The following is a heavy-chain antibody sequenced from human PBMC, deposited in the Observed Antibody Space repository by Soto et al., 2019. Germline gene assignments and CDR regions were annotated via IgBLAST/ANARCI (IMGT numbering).Heavy chain of an antibody. CDR3: ASSLWSYSISSYHFDY. CDR2: IIPIFGTA. CDR1: GGTFSSYA. V-gene: IGHV1-69*01. J-gene: IGHJ4*02. D-gene: IGHD6-6*01. Sequence: QVQLVQSGAEVKKPGSSVKVSCKASGGTFSSYAISWVRQAPGQGLEWMGGIIPIFGTANYAQKFQGRVTITADESTSTAYMELSSLRSEDTAVYYCASSLWSYSISSYHFDYWGQGTLVTVSS.